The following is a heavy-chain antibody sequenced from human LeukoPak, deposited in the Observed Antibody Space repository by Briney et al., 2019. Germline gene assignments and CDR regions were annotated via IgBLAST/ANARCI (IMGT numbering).Heavy chain of an antibody. CDR2: ISSTGNYI. CDR1: GFIFSNFN. CDR3: ARVSTGPV. V-gene: IGHV3-21*01. J-gene: IGHJ4*02. Sequence: GGSLRVSCVGSGFIFSNFNMNWVRQAPGKGLEWVSSISSTGNYIHYADSVKGRFTISGDNAQKSLYLQMNSLRVEDSAVYYCARVSTGPVWGRGTLVTVSS. D-gene: IGHD1-1*01.